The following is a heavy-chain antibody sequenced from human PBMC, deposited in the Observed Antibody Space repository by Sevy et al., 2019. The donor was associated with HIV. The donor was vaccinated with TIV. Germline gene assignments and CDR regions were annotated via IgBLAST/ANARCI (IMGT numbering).Heavy chain of an antibody. Sequence: GGSPRLSCAASGFTFSGSAMHWVRQASGKGLEWVGRIRSKTNNYATAYTASVKGRFTISRDDSKNTAYLQMNSLKTEDTAVYYCTGLSSGYYHYFDYWGQGTLVTVSS. CDR2: IRSKTNNYAT. CDR3: TGLSSGYYHYFDY. J-gene: IGHJ4*02. D-gene: IGHD3-22*01. CDR1: GFTFSGSA. V-gene: IGHV3-73*01.